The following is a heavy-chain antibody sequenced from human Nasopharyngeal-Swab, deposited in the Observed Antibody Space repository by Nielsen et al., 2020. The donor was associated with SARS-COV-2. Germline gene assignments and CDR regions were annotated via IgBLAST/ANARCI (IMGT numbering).Heavy chain of an antibody. CDR2: ISGSGGST. CDR3: AGGSGWYPYYYGMDV. D-gene: IGHD6-19*01. J-gene: IGHJ6*02. V-gene: IGHV3-23*01. Sequence: RQRPGRGLEWVSAISGSGGSTYYADSVKGRFTISRDNSKNTLYLQMNSLRAEDTAVYYCAGGSGWYPYYYGMDVWGQGTTVTVSS.